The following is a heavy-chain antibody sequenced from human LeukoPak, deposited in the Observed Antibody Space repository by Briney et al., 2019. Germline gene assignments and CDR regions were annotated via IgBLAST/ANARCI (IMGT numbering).Heavy chain of an antibody. Sequence: GASVKVSCKASGYTFTSYAMHWVRQAPGQRLEWMGWINAGNGNTKYSQKFQGRVTITRDTSASTAYMELSSLRSEDTAVYYCARSHVDTAMALDYWGQGTLVTVSS. CDR3: ARSHVDTAMALDY. D-gene: IGHD5-18*01. J-gene: IGHJ4*02. CDR1: GYTFTSYA. V-gene: IGHV1-3*01. CDR2: INAGNGNT.